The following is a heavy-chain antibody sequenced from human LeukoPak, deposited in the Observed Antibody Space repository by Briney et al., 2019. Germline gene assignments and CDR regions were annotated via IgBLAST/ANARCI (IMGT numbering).Heavy chain of an antibody. D-gene: IGHD3-3*01. Sequence: ASVKVSCKASGYTFTSYYMHWVRQAPGQGLEWMGIINPSGGSTSYAQKFQGRVTMTRDMSTSTVYMELSSLRSEDTAVYYCARDQSGDYDFWIPDVYWGQGTLVTVSS. V-gene: IGHV1-46*01. CDR3: ARDQSGDYDFWIPDVY. CDR1: GYTFTSYY. CDR2: INPSGGST. J-gene: IGHJ4*02.